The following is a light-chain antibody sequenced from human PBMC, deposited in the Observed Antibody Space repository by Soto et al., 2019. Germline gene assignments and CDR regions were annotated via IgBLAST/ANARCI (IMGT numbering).Light chain of an antibody. V-gene: IGKV3-11*01. CDR2: DAS. CDR1: QSVTNS. J-gene: IGKJ2*01. Sequence: EIVLTQSPATLSLSPGERASLSCRASQSVTNSLAWFQQKPGQAPRLLIYDASNRATGIPARFSGSGSGTVFTLTISSLEPEDFAVYYCQQRSNWMYTFGQGIKLEIK. CDR3: QQRSNWMYT.